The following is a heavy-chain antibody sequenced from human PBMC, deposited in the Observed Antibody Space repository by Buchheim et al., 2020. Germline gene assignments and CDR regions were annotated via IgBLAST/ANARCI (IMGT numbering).Heavy chain of an antibody. Sequence: QLQLQESGPGLVKPSETLSLTCTVSGGSISSSSYYWGWIRQPPGKGLEWIGSIYYSGSTYYNPSLKSRVTISVDTSKNQFSLKLSSVTAADTAVYYCARTSYDCWSGYPFDYWGQGTL. V-gene: IGHV4-39*01. CDR3: ARTSYDCWSGYPFDY. J-gene: IGHJ4*02. D-gene: IGHD3-3*01. CDR2: IYYSGST. CDR1: GGSISSSSYY.